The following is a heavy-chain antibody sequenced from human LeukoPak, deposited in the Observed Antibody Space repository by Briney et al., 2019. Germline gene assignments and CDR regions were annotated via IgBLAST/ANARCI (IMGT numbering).Heavy chain of an antibody. CDR3: AKVYDSSGYYYVD. D-gene: IGHD3-22*01. Sequence: GGSLRLSCAASGFTFSSYWMSWVRQAPGKGLEWVSAISGSGGSTYYADSVKGRFTISRDNSKNTLYLQMNSLRAEDTAVYYCAKVYDSSGYYYVDWGQGTLVTVSS. CDR2: ISGSGGST. V-gene: IGHV3-23*01. CDR1: GFTFSSYW. J-gene: IGHJ4*02.